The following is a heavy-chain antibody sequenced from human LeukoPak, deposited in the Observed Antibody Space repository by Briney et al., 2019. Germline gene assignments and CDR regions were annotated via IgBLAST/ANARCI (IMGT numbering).Heavy chain of an antibody. D-gene: IGHD4-17*01. J-gene: IGHJ3*02. V-gene: IGHV3-74*01. CDR3: TSGPHRINYYGDLPSGAFDI. CDR2: ISNDGGNT. Sequence: GGSLRLSCAASGFTFSSYWMHWVRQAPGKGLVWVSRISNDGGNTSYADSVKGRFTISRDNAKKTLYLKMDSLRVEDTAVYYCTSGPHRINYYGDLPSGAFDIWGQGTMVTVSS. CDR1: GFTFSSYW.